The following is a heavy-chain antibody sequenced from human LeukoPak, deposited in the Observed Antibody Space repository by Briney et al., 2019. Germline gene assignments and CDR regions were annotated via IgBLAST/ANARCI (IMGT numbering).Heavy chain of an antibody. D-gene: IGHD1-26*01. CDR3: ARDGSVVGARYMDV. CDR2: IKQDGNEK. V-gene: IGHV3-7*03. J-gene: IGHJ6*03. CDR1: GFTFDSYW. Sequence: HPGGSLRLSCAASGFTFDSYWMSWVRQAPGKGLEWVANIKQDGNEKYYVDSVKGRFTISRDNAKNSLYLQMNSLRAEDTALYYCARDGSVVGARYMDVWGKGTTVTVSS.